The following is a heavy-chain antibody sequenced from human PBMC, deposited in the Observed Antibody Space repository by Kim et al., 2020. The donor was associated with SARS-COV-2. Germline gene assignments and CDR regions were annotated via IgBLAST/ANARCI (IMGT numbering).Heavy chain of an antibody. Sequence: ASVKVSCKASGYTFTSYGISWVRQAPGQGLEWMGWISAYNGNTNYAQKLQGRVTMTTDTSTSTAYMELRSLRSDDTAVYYCARARDSGCSGGSCYYSYYYYGMDVWGQGTTVTVSS. CDR2: ISAYNGNT. D-gene: IGHD2-15*01. CDR3: ARARDSGCSGGSCYYSYYYYGMDV. CDR1: GYTFTSYG. J-gene: IGHJ6*02. V-gene: IGHV1-18*01.